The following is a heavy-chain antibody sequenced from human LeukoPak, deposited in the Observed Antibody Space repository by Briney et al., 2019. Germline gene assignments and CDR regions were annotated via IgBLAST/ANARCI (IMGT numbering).Heavy chain of an antibody. CDR1: GGSVSSGSYY. V-gene: IGHV4-61*01. Sequence: SETLSLTCTVSGGSVSSGSYYRSWIRQPPGKGLEWIGYIYYSGSTNYNPSLKSRVTISVDTSKNQFSLKLSSVTAADTAVYYCARDSPPGYYYGMDVWGKGTTVTVSS. D-gene: IGHD3-10*01. J-gene: IGHJ6*04. CDR3: ARDSPPGYYYGMDV. CDR2: IYYSGST.